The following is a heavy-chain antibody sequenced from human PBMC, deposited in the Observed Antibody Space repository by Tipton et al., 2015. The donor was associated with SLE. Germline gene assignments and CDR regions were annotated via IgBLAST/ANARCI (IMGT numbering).Heavy chain of an antibody. Sequence: TLSLTCTVSGGSISSGGHYWSWIRQPAGEGLEWIGRIHASGSSGSTEYNPSLKSRVSMSLDTSKNQFSLNLTSVTAADTALYYCARDGVRKGWWFFDLWGRGTLVTVSS. CDR3: ARDGVRKGWWFFDL. D-gene: IGHD3-16*01. J-gene: IGHJ2*01. V-gene: IGHV4-61*02. CDR2: IHASGSSGST. CDR1: GGSISSGGHY.